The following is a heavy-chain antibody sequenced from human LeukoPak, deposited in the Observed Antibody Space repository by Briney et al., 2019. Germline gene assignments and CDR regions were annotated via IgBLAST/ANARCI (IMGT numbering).Heavy chain of an antibody. V-gene: IGHV3-21*01. CDR1: GFTFNNFG. CDR2: ISSNSRYI. J-gene: IGHJ4*02. Sequence: PGGSLRLSCVASGFTFNNFGMNWVRQAPGKGLEWVSSISSNSRYIYYADSVKGRFTISRDNAKNSLYLQMNSLRAEDSAAYYCARQYYDFWSGFYTADYYFDYWGQGTLVTVSS. CDR3: ARQYYDFWSGFYTADYYFDY. D-gene: IGHD3-3*01.